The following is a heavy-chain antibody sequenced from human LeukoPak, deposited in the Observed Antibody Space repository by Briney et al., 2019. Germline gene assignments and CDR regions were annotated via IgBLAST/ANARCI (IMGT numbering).Heavy chain of an antibody. Sequence: SVKASSKASGYTLSSYAMHWVRQAPGQSPEWMGWMNAGNGNTKYSQKFQGRVTITSDTSASTAYTELSSLRSEDTAVYYCARGGYCSSTSCYIGYWGQGTLVTVSS. D-gene: IGHD2-2*02. V-gene: IGHV1-3*01. J-gene: IGHJ4*02. CDR2: MNAGNGNT. CDR1: GYTLSSYA. CDR3: ARGGYCSSTSCYIGY.